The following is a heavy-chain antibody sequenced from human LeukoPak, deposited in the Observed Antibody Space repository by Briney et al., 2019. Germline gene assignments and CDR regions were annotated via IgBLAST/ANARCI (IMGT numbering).Heavy chain of an antibody. D-gene: IGHD4-11*01. Sequence: PSETLSLTCAVYGESFSGYYWTWFRQSPGKALEWIGEINHGGSTKYHPSLKSRVATSVDTSKKQFYLKLSSVTAADTAVYYCARGGLSSNYFDYWGQGTLVTVSS. CDR3: ARGGLSSNYFDY. V-gene: IGHV4-34*01. CDR2: INHGGST. CDR1: GESFSGYY. J-gene: IGHJ4*02.